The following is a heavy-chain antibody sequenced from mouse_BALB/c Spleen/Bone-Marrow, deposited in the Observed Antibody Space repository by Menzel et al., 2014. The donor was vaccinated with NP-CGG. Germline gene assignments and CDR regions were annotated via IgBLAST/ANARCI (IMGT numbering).Heavy chain of an antibody. Sequence: VKLVESGPGLVSPSQSLSITCTVSGFSLTSYGLHWVRQPPGKVLEWLGVIWAGGSTNYNLALMSRLSISKDNSKSQVFLKMNSLRTDDTAMYYCARGSYYEGAMDYWGQGTSVTVSS. CDR2: IWAGGST. V-gene: IGHV2-9*02. D-gene: IGHD1-1*01. CDR1: GFSLTSYG. CDR3: ARGSYYEGAMDY. J-gene: IGHJ4*01.